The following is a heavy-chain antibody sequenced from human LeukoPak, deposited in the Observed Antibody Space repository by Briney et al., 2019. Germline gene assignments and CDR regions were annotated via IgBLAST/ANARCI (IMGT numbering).Heavy chain of an antibody. V-gene: IGHV3-7*03. Sequence: GGSLRLSCAASGITFSRFWMSWVRQAPGKGLQWVANINQDGSEKHYVDSVKGRFTISRDSAENSLYLQMNSLRAEDTAVYYCARATSAYYYPDAFDIWGQGTMVTVSS. J-gene: IGHJ3*02. D-gene: IGHD3-22*01. CDR3: ARATSAYYYPDAFDI. CDR2: INQDGSEK. CDR1: GITFSRFW.